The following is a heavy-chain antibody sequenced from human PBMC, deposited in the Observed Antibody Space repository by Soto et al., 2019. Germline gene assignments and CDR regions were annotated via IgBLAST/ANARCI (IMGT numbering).Heavy chain of an antibody. CDR1: GYTLTSYY. J-gene: IGHJ6*02. Sequence: QVQMVQSGAEMKEPGDSVRVSCEASGYTLTSYYIHWVRQAPGQGLEWMGWINPKFGDTTYAQDFQGRVSMTRDMSISTVYMELSRLTSDDTAIYYCARNMDYYYGPGSGNGHGFWGQGPTVTVFS. CDR3: ARNMDYYYGPGSGNGHGF. V-gene: IGHV1-2*02. D-gene: IGHD3-10*01. CDR2: INPKFGDT.